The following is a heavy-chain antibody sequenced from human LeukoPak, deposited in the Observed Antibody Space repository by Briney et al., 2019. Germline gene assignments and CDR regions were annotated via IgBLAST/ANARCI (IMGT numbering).Heavy chain of an antibody. CDR2: INSTGYYK. Sequence: PGGSLRLSCAASGFTFSSYSMSWVRQAPGKGLDWVSSINSTGYYKLYADSVKGRFTISRDYAKNSLYLLMNSLRAEDTAVYYCARFETVAAKPFKYWGQGTLVTVSS. J-gene: IGHJ4*02. CDR3: ARFETVAAKPFKY. V-gene: IGHV3-21*01. CDR1: GFTFSSYS. D-gene: IGHD5-12*01.